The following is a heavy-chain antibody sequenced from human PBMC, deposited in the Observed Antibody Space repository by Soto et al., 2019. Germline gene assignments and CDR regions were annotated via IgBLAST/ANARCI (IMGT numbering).Heavy chain of an antibody. Sequence: GGSLRLSCAASGFTFSTYWMHWVRRPPGKGLVWVARITSDGSSTTYADSVKGRFTISRDNAKNTLYLQMNSLRADDTAVYYCVRNFDKWGQGTLVTVSS. CDR1: GFTFSTYW. CDR2: ITSDGSST. V-gene: IGHV3-74*01. CDR3: VRNFDK. J-gene: IGHJ4*02.